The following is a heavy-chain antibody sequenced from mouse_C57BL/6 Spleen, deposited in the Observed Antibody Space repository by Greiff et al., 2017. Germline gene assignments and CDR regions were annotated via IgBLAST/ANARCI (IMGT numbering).Heavy chain of an antibody. D-gene: IGHD1-1*01. V-gene: IGHV5-16*01. CDR2: INYDGSST. Sequence: EVQWVESEGGLVQPGSSMKLSCTASGFTFSDYYMAWVRQVPEKGLEWVANINYDGSSTYYLDSLKSRFIISRDNAKNILYLQMSSLKSEDTATYYCARAYYGSSHWYFDVWGTGTTVSVSS. CDR3: ARAYYGSSHWYFDV. J-gene: IGHJ1*03. CDR1: GFTFSDYY.